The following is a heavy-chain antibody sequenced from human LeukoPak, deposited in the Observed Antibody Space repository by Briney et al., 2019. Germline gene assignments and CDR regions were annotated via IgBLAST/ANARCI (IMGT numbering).Heavy chain of an antibody. CDR2: ISGYNGNT. CDR3: ARNTGHRLVGTTNYFDY. CDR1: GYTFTGHY. D-gene: IGHD1-26*01. Sequence: ASVKVSCKASGYTFTGHYIHWVRQAPGQGLECMGWISGYNGNTNYAQTLQGRVTMTTDTSTSTTYMELRSLRSDDTAVYYCARNTGHRLVGTTNYFDYWGQGTLVTVSS. V-gene: IGHV1-18*04. J-gene: IGHJ4*02.